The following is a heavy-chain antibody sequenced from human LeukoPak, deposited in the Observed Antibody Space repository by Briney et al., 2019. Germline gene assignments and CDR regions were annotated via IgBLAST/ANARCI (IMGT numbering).Heavy chain of an antibody. J-gene: IGHJ4*02. D-gene: IGHD2-8*02. Sequence: GGTLRLSCAASGFTFSSYGMSWVRQAPGKGLEWVSSIFPSGGEIHYAGSVRGRFTISRDNSKSTLSLQMNSLRAEDTAIYYCATYRQVLLPFESWGQGTLVTVSS. CDR3: ATYRQVLLPFES. CDR1: GFTFSSYG. CDR2: IFPSGGEI. V-gene: IGHV3-23*01.